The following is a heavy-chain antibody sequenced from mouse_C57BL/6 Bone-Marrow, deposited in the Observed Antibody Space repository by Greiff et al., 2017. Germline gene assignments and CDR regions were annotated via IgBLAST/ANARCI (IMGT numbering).Heavy chain of an antibody. CDR1: GFNIKDDY. V-gene: IGHV14-4*01. CDR2: IDPENGDT. J-gene: IGHJ2*01. CDR3: SPCDLGVGFDY. D-gene: IGHD3-3*01. Sequence: VQLQQSGAELVRPGASVKLSCTASGFNIKDDYMHWVKQRPEQGLEWIGWIDPENGDTEYASKFQGKATITADTSSNTAYLQLSSLTSEDTAVDYCSPCDLGVGFDYWGQGTTLTVSS.